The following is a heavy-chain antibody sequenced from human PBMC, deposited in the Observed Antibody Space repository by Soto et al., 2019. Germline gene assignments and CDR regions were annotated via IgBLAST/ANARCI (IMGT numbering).Heavy chain of an antibody. CDR3: AKARVRIVGANSFDY. J-gene: IGHJ4*02. CDR1: GFTFSNYG. Sequence: GGSLRLSCVGSGFTFSNYGMHWVRQPPGKGLEWVALISDDGDKRYYADSVRGRLIISRDNSKDTPYLQMNSLGPDDTAVYFCAKARVRIVGANSFDYWGQGTPVTVSS. V-gene: IGHV3-30*18. CDR2: ISDDGDKR. D-gene: IGHD1-26*01.